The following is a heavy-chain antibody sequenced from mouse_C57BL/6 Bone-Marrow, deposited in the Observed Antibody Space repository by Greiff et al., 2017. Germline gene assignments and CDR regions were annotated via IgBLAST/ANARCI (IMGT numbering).Heavy chain of an antibody. CDR3: ARSYGSFLNFDY. Sequence: QVQLQQPGAELVKPGASVKLSCKASGYTFTSYWMHWVKQRPGQGLEWIGMIHPNSGSTNYNEKFKSKATLTVDKSSSTAYMQLSSLTSEDSAVYYCARSYGSFLNFDYWGQGTTLTVSS. J-gene: IGHJ2*01. V-gene: IGHV1-64*01. CDR1: GYTFTSYW. CDR2: IHPNSGST. D-gene: IGHD1-1*01.